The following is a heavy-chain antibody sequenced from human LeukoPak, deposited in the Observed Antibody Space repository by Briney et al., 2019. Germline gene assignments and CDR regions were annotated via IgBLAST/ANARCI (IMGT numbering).Heavy chain of an antibody. CDR2: INPNSGGT. Sequence: GASVKVSCKASGYTFTGYYMHWVRQAPGQGLEWMGWINPNSGGTNYAQKSQGRVTMTRDTSISTAYMELSRLRSDDTAVYYCARAADLYYGSGSYYLKGDWFDPWGQGTLVTVSS. J-gene: IGHJ5*02. V-gene: IGHV1-2*02. D-gene: IGHD3-10*01. CDR1: GYTFTGYY. CDR3: ARAADLYYGSGSYYLKGDWFDP.